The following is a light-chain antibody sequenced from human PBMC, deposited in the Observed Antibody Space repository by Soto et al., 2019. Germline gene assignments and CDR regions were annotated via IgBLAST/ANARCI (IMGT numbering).Light chain of an antibody. CDR2: ATS. Sequence: DIRMTQSPSSLSASVGDRVTITCRASQSISTWLAWYQQKPGKAPKSLIYATSNLQSGVPSRFSGSGFGTEFTLTISSLQPEDFATYYCQQYNTYPITFGQGTRLEIK. V-gene: IGKV1D-16*01. J-gene: IGKJ5*01. CDR1: QSISTW. CDR3: QQYNTYPIT.